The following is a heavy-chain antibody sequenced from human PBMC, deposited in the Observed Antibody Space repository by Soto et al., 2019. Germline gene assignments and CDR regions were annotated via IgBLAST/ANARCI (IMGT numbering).Heavy chain of an antibody. Sequence: QLQESGPGLVKPSETLSLTCTVSGGSISSSSYYWGWIRQPPGKGLEWIGSIYYSGSTYYNPSLKSRVTISVDTSKNQFSLKLSSVTAADTAVYYCAIDSSSWYYSGGNWFDPWGQGTLVTVSS. V-gene: IGHV4-39*01. D-gene: IGHD6-13*01. CDR3: AIDSSSWYYSGGNWFDP. CDR2: IYYSGST. J-gene: IGHJ5*02. CDR1: GGSISSSSYY.